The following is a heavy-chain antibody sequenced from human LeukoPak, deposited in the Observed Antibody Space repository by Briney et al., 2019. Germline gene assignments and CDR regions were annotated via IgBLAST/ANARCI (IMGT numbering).Heavy chain of an antibody. CDR2: IIPILGIA. CDR3: ARGGSYSSGWYRFDY. CDR1: GGTFSSYT. J-gene: IGHJ4*02. Sequence: ASVKVSCRASGGTFSSYTISWVRQAPGQGLEWMGRIIPILGIANYAQKSQGRVTITADKSTSTAYMELSSLRSEDTAVYYCARGGSYSSGWYRFDYWGKGTLVTVS. D-gene: IGHD6-19*01. V-gene: IGHV1-69*02.